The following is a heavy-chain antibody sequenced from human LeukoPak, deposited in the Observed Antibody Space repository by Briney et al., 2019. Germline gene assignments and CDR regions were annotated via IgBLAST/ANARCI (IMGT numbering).Heavy chain of an antibody. CDR3: TRSDDYGASGDY. V-gene: IGHV3-23*01. CDR1: GFTFSDFP. J-gene: IGHJ4*02. Sequence: PGGSLRLSCAASGFTFSDFPMIWVRQAPGKGLEWVSTIFPSSVEIHYADSVKGRFTISRDNSKNTLYLQMNSLRAEDTAVYYCTRSDDYGASGDYWGQGTLVTVSS. D-gene: IGHD4-17*01. CDR2: IFPSSVEI.